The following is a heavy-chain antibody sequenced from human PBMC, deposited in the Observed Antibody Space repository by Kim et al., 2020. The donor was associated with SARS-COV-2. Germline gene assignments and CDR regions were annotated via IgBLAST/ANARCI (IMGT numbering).Heavy chain of an antibody. V-gene: IGHV3-30*02. J-gene: IGHJ4*02. D-gene: IGHD6-19*01. CDR3: AKVLSHSSGWDY. Sequence: KYYADSGKGRFTISRDNSKNTLYLQMNSLRAEDTAVYYCAKVLSHSSGWDYWGQGTLVTVSS. CDR2: K.